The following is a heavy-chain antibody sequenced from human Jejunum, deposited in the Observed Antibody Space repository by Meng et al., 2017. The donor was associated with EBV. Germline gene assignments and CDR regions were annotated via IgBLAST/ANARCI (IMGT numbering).Heavy chain of an antibody. Sequence: QAQHVKSGPEVNEPGASVKVSCNASGYNFNSYAIQWVRQAPGQRLEWMGWIHTDNGGTKYSQEFQDRVTITRDTSASTAYMEISSLRSEDTAVYYCVKKGTRLTTHGYHFDYWGQGTLVTVSS. J-gene: IGHJ4*02. D-gene: IGHD2-15*01. CDR3: VKKGTRLTTHGYHFDY. CDR2: IHTDNGGT. V-gene: IGHV1-3*04. CDR1: GYNFNSYA.